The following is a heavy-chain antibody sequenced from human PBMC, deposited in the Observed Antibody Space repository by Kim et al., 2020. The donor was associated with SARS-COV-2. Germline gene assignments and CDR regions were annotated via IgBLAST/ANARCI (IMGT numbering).Heavy chain of an antibody. D-gene: IGHD3-10*01. Sequence: VKGRFTISRDNAKNSLYLIMNSLRAKDTALYYCAKDDADGVVRKFVWLDSWGQGTLVTVSS. J-gene: IGHJ5*01. V-gene: IGHV3-9*01. CDR3: AKDDADGVVRKFVWLDS.